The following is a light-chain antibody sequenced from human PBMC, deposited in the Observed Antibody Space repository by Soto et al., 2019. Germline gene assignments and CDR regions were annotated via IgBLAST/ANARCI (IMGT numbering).Light chain of an antibody. CDR1: QSVSSN. J-gene: IGKJ1*01. CDR3: QHYNDLPLT. V-gene: IGKV3-15*01. Sequence: EIVMTQSPATLSLSPGERATLSCRASQSVSSNLAWYQQKPGQAPRLLISVASTRATGIPDRFSGSGSGTEFTLTITSLQSEDFAVYYCQHYNDLPLTFGQGTKVEIK. CDR2: VAS.